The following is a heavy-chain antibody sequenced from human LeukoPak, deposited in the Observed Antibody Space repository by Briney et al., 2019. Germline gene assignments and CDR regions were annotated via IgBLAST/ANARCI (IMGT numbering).Heavy chain of an antibody. Sequence: PGRSLRLSCTVSGFTFNTFAMHWVRQSPGKGLEWVALISYDGNDKYYTDSVKGRFTISRDISKNTVYLQMNSLRPEDTAVYYCAGDPRDRIFGPLDYWGQGTLVTVSS. CDR3: AGDPRDRIFGPLDY. CDR2: ISYDGNDK. J-gene: IGHJ4*02. CDR1: GFTFNTFA. V-gene: IGHV3-30*14. D-gene: IGHD3/OR15-3a*01.